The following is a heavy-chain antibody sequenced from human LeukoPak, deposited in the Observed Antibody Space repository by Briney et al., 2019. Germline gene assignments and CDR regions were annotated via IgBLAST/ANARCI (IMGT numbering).Heavy chain of an antibody. CDR3: ARELTSGLYYFDY. CDR1: GGSISSDYW. CDR2: IYHSGST. D-gene: IGHD6-19*01. J-gene: IGHJ4*02. Sequence: PSETLTLTCAASGGSISSDYWWSWVRPPPGKRLEWTAEIYHSGSTNYTASLKSRVTLSVDESKNTFSLKLSSVTAADTAVYYCARELTSGLYYFDYWGQGTLVTVSS. V-gene: IGHV4-4*02.